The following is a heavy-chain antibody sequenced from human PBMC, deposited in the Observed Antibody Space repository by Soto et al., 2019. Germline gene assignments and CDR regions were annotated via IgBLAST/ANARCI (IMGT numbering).Heavy chain of an antibody. D-gene: IGHD1-26*01. V-gene: IGHV4-39*01. Sequence: SATLSLTRTGSGGFTSSAKFYLGWPRQAPGKGLEFIGSMYYSGTTYYNPSLKSRVTISVDTSKNQFTLKLISVTAADTAVYDFSVGDRPGHWFDPWCEGARVTVAS. CDR3: SVGDRPGHWFDP. CDR1: GGFTSSAKFY. CDR2: MYYSGTT. J-gene: IGHJ5*02.